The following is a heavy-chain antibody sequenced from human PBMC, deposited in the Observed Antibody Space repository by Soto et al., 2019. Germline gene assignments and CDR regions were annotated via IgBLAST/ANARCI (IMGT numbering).Heavy chain of an antibody. J-gene: IGHJ6*02. V-gene: IGHV3-21*01. CDR2: ISSSSSYI. D-gene: IGHD1-1*01. CDR3: ARGITTKKFYYYYGMDV. CDR1: GFTFSSYS. Sequence: EVQLVESGGGLVKPGGSLRLSCEASGFTFSSYSMNWVRQAPGKGLEWVSSISSSSSYIYYADSVKGRFTISRDNAKNSLYLQMNSLRAEDTAVYYCARGITTKKFYYYYGMDVWGQGTTVTVSS.